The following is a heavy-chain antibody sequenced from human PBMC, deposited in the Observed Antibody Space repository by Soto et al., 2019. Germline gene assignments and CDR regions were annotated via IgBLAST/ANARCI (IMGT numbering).Heavy chain of an antibody. CDR1: GVSFSGFS. D-gene: IGHD6-13*01. J-gene: IGHJ4*02. CDR3: ARGRKVYTSTSYVD. Sequence: SETLSLTCAVYGVSFSGFSWSWIRQPPGTGLEWIGEINHSGSTNYNPSFKSRVTISEDTSKNQFSLKLSSVTAADTAVYYCARGRKVYTSTSYVDWGQGTLVTVSS. V-gene: IGHV4-34*01. CDR2: INHSGST.